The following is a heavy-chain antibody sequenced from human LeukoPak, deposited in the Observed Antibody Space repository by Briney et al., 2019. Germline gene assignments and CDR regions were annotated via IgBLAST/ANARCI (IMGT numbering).Heavy chain of an antibody. D-gene: IGHD2-2*01. CDR2: ISAYNGNT. J-gene: IGHJ4*02. Sequence: GASVKVSCKASGYTFTSYGISWVRQAPGQGLGWMGWISAYNGNTNYAQKLQGRVTMTTDTSTSTAYMELRSLRSDDTAVYYCARDIVVVPAAMPGITGTIGYWGQGTLVTVSS. V-gene: IGHV1-18*01. CDR1: GYTFTSYG. CDR3: ARDIVVVPAAMPGITGTIGY.